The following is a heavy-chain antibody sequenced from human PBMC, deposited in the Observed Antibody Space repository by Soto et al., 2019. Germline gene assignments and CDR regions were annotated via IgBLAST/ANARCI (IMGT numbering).Heavy chain of an antibody. CDR1: GGSISSSSYY. CDR3: ARRGYSGSYSDY. Sequence: QLQLQESGPGLVKPSETLSLTCTVAGGSISSSSYYWGWIRQPPGKGLEWIGGIYYSGSTYYNPSLKSRVTISVDTSKDQFSLKRSSLTAADTAVYYCARRGYSGSYSDYWGQGTLVTVSS. D-gene: IGHD1-26*01. J-gene: IGHJ4*02. V-gene: IGHV4-39*01. CDR2: IYYSGST.